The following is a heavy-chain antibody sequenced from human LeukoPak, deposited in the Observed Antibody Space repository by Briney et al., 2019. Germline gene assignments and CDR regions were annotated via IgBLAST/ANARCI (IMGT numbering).Heavy chain of an antibody. Sequence: ASVKVSCKASGYNFRAYYVHWVRQAPGQGLEWLGYIRPMTGDTNYAQKFQDRVTFSMDTSTATAYMELRSLRSDDTAFYYCGRGVQSFDPWGQGTLVTVSS. CDR3: GRGVQSFDP. CDR1: GYNFRAYY. J-gene: IGHJ5*02. CDR2: IRPMTGDT. V-gene: IGHV1-2*02.